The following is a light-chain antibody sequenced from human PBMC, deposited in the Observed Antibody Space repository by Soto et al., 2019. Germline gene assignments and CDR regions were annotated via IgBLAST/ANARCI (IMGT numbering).Light chain of an antibody. Sequence: QSVLTQPASVYGSPGQSIPISCTGTSSDVGFYNHVSWYQQHPGKAPKLMISDVTNRPSGVSDRFSGSKSGNTASLTISGLQTEDEADYYCMSYTTSIIYVFGSGTKVTVL. J-gene: IGLJ1*01. V-gene: IGLV2-14*01. CDR3: MSYTTSIIYV. CDR2: DVT. CDR1: SSDVGFYNH.